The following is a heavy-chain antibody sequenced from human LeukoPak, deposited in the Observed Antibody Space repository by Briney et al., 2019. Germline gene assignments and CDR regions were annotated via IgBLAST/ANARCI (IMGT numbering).Heavy chain of an antibody. Sequence: SGGSLRLSCAASGFTFSSYGMHWVRQAPGKGLEWVAVISFDGSNKYYADSVKGRFTISRDNSKNKVYLQMNSLRAEDTAVYHCAKEYSRSSFFDYWGQGALVTVSP. CDR3: AKEYSRSSFFDY. D-gene: IGHD6-6*01. CDR1: GFTFSSYG. J-gene: IGHJ4*02. V-gene: IGHV3-30*18. CDR2: ISFDGSNK.